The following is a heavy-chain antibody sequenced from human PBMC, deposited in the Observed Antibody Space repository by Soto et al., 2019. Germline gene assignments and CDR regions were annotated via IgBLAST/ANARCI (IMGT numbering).Heavy chain of an antibody. CDR3: ANNLRGDYYFLKH. CDR1: GVSITTSSYF. J-gene: IGHJ1*01. CDR2: VYYSGST. D-gene: IGHD2-21*02. Sequence: SETLSLTCTVSGVSITTSSYFWGWIRQPPGKGLEWIGSVYYSGSTYYNPSLKSRVTISVDTSKNQFSLKLTSVTAADTAVYYCANNLRGDYYFLKHCGQGSLVTVYS. V-gene: IGHV4-39*01.